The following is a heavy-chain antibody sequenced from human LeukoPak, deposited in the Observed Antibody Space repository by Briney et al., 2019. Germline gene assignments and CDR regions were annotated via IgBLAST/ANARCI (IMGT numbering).Heavy chain of an antibody. CDR3: ARGGATTSNFDY. D-gene: IGHD5-12*01. J-gene: IGHJ4*02. CDR2: IYYSGRT. V-gene: IGHV4-39*01. CDR1: GGSLSSSSYY. Sequence: SETLSLTCTVSGGSLSSSSYYWGWIRQPPGKGLEWIGSIYYSGRTYYNPSLKSRVAISVDTSKNQFSLKLSSVTAAGRAVYYCARGGATTSNFDYWGQGTLVTVSS.